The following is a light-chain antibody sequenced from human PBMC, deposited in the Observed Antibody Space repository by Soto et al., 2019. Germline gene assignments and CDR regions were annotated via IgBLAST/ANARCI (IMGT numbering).Light chain of an antibody. V-gene: IGKV4-1*01. Sequence: DIVMTQSPDYLSVSLGETATINCKSSQSVLFNSNNKNYLAWYQQKAGQSPRLLLYWASAREVGVPDRFSGSGSGTDFTLTITSLQAEDVAVYYCQQYYTSPLTFGRGTKVELK. J-gene: IGKJ4*01. CDR1: QSVLFNSNNKNY. CDR2: WAS. CDR3: QQYYTSPLT.